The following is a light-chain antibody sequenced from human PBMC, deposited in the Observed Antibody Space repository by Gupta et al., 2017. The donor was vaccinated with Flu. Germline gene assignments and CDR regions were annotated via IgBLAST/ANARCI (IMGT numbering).Light chain of an antibody. CDR3: GTWDGSLSTDV. CDR1: SSNIGNTY. Sequence: SVLTQPPSISAAPGPSVTISCSGSSSNIGNTYVSWYQQLPGTAPKLLIYENNKRPSGIPDRFSGSKSGTSAALGITGLQTGDEADYYCGTWDGSLSTDVFGTGTKVTVL. J-gene: IGLJ1*01. V-gene: IGLV1-51*02. CDR2: ENN.